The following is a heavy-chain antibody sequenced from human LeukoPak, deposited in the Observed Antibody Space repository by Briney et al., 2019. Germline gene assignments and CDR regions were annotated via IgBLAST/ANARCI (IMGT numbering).Heavy chain of an antibody. D-gene: IGHD3-16*02. V-gene: IGHV4-38-2*01. CDR3: ARLFLRLGELSPIGY. CDR1: GYSISSGYY. Sequence: KSSETLSLTCAVSGYSISSGYYWGWIRQPPGKGQEWIGSIYHSGSTYYNPSLKSRVTISVDTSKNQFSLKLSSVTAADTAVYYCARLFLRLGELSPIGYWGQGTLVTVSS. CDR2: IYHSGST. J-gene: IGHJ4*02.